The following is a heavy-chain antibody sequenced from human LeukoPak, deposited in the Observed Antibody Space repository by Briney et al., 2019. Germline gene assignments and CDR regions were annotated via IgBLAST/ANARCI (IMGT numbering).Heavy chain of an antibody. J-gene: IGHJ4*02. CDR1: GGSISSYY. CDR3: ARAVSGRFDY. Sequence: SETLSLTCTVSGGSISSYYWSWIRQPPGKGLEWTGYIYYSGSTNYNPSLNSRVTISVDTSKNQFSLRLSSATAADTAIYYCARAVSGRFDYWGQGTLVTVSS. CDR2: IYYSGST. V-gene: IGHV4-59*08. D-gene: IGHD6-19*01.